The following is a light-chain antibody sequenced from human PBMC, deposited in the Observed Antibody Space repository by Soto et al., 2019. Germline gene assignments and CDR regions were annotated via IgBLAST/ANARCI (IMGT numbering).Light chain of an antibody. CDR2: EVS. CDR1: SSDVGGYNY. J-gene: IGLJ1*01. Sequence: QSVLTQPASVSGSPGQSITISCTGTSSDVGGYNYVSWYQQHPGKAPKLMIYEVSNRPSGVSNRFSGSKSGNTDSLTIARLLAEDEAGYCCSSYTSSSSYVFGTVTKLTV. V-gene: IGLV2-14*01. CDR3: SSYTSSSSYV.